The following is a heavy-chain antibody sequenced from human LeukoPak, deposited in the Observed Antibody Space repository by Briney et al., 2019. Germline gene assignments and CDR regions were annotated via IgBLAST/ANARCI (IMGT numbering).Heavy chain of an antibody. V-gene: IGHV3-23*01. J-gene: IGHJ4*02. CDR1: GFTFSSYA. CDR2: ISGSGGST. CDR3: AKDHGPKPKFPDDY. Sequence: PGGSLRLSCAASGFTFSSYAMSWVRQAPGKGLEWVSAISGSGGSTCYADSVKGRFTISRDNSKNTLYLQMNSLRAEDTAVYYRAKDHGPKPKFPDDYWGQGTLVTVSS. D-gene: IGHD5-24*01.